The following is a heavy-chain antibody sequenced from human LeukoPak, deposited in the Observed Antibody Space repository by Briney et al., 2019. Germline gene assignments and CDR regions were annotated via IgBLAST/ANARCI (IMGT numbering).Heavy chain of an antibody. Sequence: GASVKVSCKASGGTFSSYAISWVRQAPGQGLEWMGRIIPILGIANYAQKFQGRVTITADKSTSTAYMGLSSLRSEDTAVYYCARANRTIYYYYGMDVWGQGTTVTVSS. J-gene: IGHJ6*02. D-gene: IGHD2-8*01. CDR1: GGTFSSYA. V-gene: IGHV1-69*04. CDR3: ARANRTIYYYYGMDV. CDR2: IIPILGIA.